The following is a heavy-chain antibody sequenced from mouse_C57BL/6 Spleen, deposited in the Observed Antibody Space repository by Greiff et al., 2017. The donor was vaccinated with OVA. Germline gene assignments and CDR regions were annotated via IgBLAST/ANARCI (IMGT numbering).Heavy chain of an antibody. V-gene: IGHV1-69*01. CDR1: GYTFTSYW. D-gene: IGHD1-1*01. CDR2: LDPSDSYT. CDR3: ARSTVVATAY. J-gene: IGHJ2*01. Sequence: QVQLQQPGAELVMPGASVKLSCKASGYTFTSYWMHWVKQRPGQGLEWIGELDPSDSYTNYNQKFKGKITLTVDKSSSQAYMQLSSLTPEDPPVYSCARSTVVATAYWGQGTTPPVSS.